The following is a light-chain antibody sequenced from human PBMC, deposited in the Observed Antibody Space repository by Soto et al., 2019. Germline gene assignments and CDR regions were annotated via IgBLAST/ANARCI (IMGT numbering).Light chain of an antibody. CDR2: LNSDGSH. V-gene: IGLV4-69*01. CDR1: SGHSSYA. J-gene: IGLJ1*01. CDR3: QTWGPGEV. Sequence: QSVLTQSPSASASLGASVKLTCTLSSGHSSYAIAWHQQQPEKGPRYLMKLNSDGSHSKGDGIPDRFSGSSSGAERYLTISSLQSEDEADYYCQTWGPGEVFGTGTKLTVL.